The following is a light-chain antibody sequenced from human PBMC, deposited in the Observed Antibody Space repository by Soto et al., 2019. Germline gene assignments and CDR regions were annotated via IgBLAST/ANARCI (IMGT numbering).Light chain of an antibody. Sequence: MTQSPSSLSASVRDRVTITCRASQSISGSLNWYLQKPGQSPQLLIYLGSNRASGVPDRFSGSGSGTDFTLKISRVEAEDVGVYYCMQALQIPWTFGQGTEVDIK. V-gene: IGKV2-28*01. J-gene: IGKJ1*01. CDR3: MQALQIPWT. CDR1: QSISGS. CDR2: LGS.